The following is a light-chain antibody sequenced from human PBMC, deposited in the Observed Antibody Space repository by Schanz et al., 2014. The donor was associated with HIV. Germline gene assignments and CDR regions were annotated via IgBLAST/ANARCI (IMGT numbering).Light chain of an antibody. CDR1: TSDIGPYDL. Sequence: QSALTQPASVSGSPGQSITISCTGTTSDIGPYDLVSWYQHPPGTAPKLLLYSNNQRPSGVPDRFSGSKSGTSASLAISGLQSEDEADYYCATWDGSLNGRVFGGGTKLTVL. CDR2: SNN. J-gene: IGLJ3*02. V-gene: IGLV1-44*01. CDR3: ATWDGSLNGRV.